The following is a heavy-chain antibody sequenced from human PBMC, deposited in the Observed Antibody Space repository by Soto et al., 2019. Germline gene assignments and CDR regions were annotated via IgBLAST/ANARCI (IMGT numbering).Heavy chain of an antibody. V-gene: IGHV1-8*01. CDR2: MNPNSGNT. D-gene: IGHD2-2*01. Sequence: ASVKVSCKASGYTFTSYDINWVRQATGQGLEWMGWMNPNSGNTGYAQKFQGRVTMTRNTSMSTAYMELSSLRSEDTAVYYCARAGTDCSSTSCYAGIFLVYYYYYGMDVWGQGTTVTVSS. CDR1: GYTFTSYD. J-gene: IGHJ6*02. CDR3: ARAGTDCSSTSCYAGIFLVYYYYYGMDV.